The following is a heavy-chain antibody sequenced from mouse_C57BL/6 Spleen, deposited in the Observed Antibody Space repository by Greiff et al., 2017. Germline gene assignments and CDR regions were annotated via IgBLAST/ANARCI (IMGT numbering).Heavy chain of an antibody. D-gene: IGHD1-1*01. V-gene: IGHV5-17*01. CDR2: ISSGSSTI. CDR3: ARQRTTVVATPFDY. Sequence: EVQLVESGGGLVKPGGSLKLSCAASGFTFSDYGMHWVRQAPEKGLEWVAYISSGSSTIYYADTVKGLLTISRDNAKNTLFLQMTSLRSEDTAMYYCARQRTTVVATPFDYWGQGTTRTVSS. CDR1: GFTFSDYG. J-gene: IGHJ2*01.